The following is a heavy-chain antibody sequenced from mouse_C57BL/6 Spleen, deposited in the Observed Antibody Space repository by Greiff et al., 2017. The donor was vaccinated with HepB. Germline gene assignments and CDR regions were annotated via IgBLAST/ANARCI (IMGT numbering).Heavy chain of an antibody. D-gene: IGHD2-4*01. CDR1: GYTFTSYW. CDR2: INTSSGYT. CDR3: ARGDDYDDGDWYFDV. J-gene: IGHJ1*03. Sequence: VQLQQSGAELAKPGASVKLSCKASGYTFTSYWMHWVKQRPGQGLEWIGYINTSSGYTKYTQKFKDKATLTAYKSSSTAYMQLSSRTYEDSADYYGARGDDYDDGDWYFDVWGTGTTVTVSS. V-gene: IGHV1-7*01.